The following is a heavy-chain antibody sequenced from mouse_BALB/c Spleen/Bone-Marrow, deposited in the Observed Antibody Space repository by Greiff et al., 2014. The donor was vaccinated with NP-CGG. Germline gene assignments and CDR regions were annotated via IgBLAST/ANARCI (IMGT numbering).Heavy chain of an antibody. V-gene: IGHV1S132*01. J-gene: IGHJ2*01. CDR3: ARGGNYGY. CDR2: IFPGIGTT. CDR1: GYTFTNYW. Sequence: VQLQQSGAKLVKPGASVKLSCKTSGYTFTNYWIQWVKQRPGQGLGWIGEIFPGIGTTYYNEKFKGKATLTIDTSSSTAYMQLSSLTSGDSAVYFCARGGNYGYWGQGTPLTVSS. D-gene: IGHD2-1*01.